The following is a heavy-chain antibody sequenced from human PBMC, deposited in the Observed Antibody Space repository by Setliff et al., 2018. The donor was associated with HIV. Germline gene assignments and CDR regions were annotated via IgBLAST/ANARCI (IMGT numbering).Heavy chain of an antibody. CDR2: ISSNGGST. J-gene: IGHJ4*02. V-gene: IGHV3-64*02. Sequence: SLRLSCAASGFTFSSYAMHWVRQAPGKGLEYVSAISSNGGSTYYADSVKGRLTISRDNSKNTLYLQMGSLRAEDMAVYYCARDRGYSYGYYFDYWGQGTLVTVSS. CDR3: ARDRGYSYGYYFDY. D-gene: IGHD5-18*01. CDR1: GFTFSSYA.